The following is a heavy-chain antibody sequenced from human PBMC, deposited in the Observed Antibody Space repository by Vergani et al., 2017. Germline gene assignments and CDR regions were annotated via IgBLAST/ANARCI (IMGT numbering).Heavy chain of an antibody. D-gene: IGHD3-9*01. Sequence: QVQLQESCPGLVKPSETLSLTCTVSGGYISRYYWSWIRQPPGKGLEWIGYIYYSGSTNYHPSLKSRVTISVDTSKNQFSLKLVSVTAADTAVYYCARAYYDILTGYDYWGQGTLVTVSS. J-gene: IGHJ4*02. CDR3: ARAYYDILTGYDY. V-gene: IGHV4-59*01. CDR2: IYYSGST. CDR1: GGYISRYY.